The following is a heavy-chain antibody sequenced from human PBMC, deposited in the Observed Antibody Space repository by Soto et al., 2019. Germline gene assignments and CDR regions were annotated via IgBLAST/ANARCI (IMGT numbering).Heavy chain of an antibody. D-gene: IGHD3-10*01. J-gene: IGHJ4*02. V-gene: IGHV3-23*01. Sequence: GGSLRLSCAASGFTFGSYAMSWVRQAPGKGLEWVSAISGSGGSTYYADSVKGRFTISRDNSKNTLYLQMNSLRAEDTAVYYCARKSNYGSGSYYLSYWGQGTLVTVSS. CDR2: ISGSGGST. CDR1: GFTFGSYA. CDR3: ARKSNYGSGSYYLSY.